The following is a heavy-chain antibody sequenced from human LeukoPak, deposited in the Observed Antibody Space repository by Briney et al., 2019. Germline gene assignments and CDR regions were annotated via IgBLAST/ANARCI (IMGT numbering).Heavy chain of an antibody. Sequence: GESLKISCKGSGYSFTSYWIGWVRQMPGKGLEWMGIIYPGDSDTRYSPSFQGQVTISADKSISTAYLQWSSLKASDTAMYYCAPPNGYSYGSDAFDIWGQGTMVTVSS. J-gene: IGHJ3*02. CDR3: APPNGYSYGSDAFDI. CDR2: IYPGDSDT. CDR1: GYSFTSYW. D-gene: IGHD5-18*01. V-gene: IGHV5-51*01.